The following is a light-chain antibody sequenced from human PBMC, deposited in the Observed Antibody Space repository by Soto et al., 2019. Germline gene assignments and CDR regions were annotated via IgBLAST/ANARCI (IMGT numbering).Light chain of an antibody. J-gene: IGLJ3*02. V-gene: IGLV1-40*01. CDR3: NSYRSSNNLEGV. CDR2: GNS. CDR1: SSNIGAGYD. Sequence: QSVLTQPPSVSGAPGQRVTISCTGSSSNIGAGYDVHWYQQLPGTAPKLLIYGNSNRPSGVPDQFSGSKSGTSASLVITGLQAEDEADYYCNSYRSSNNLEGVFGGGTKLTVL.